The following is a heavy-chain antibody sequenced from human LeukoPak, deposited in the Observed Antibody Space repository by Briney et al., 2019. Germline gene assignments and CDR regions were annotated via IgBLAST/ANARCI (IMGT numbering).Heavy chain of an antibody. Sequence: SETLSLTCTVSGGSISSYYWSWIRQPPGKGLEWIGYIYYSGSTNYNPSLKSRVTISVDTSKNQFYLSLSSVTAADTAVYYCARRYYYNLGSFPFDFWGQGTLVTVSS. J-gene: IGHJ4*02. D-gene: IGHD3-10*01. V-gene: IGHV4-59*12. CDR2: IYYSGST. CDR3: ARRYYYNLGSFPFDF. CDR1: GGSISSYY.